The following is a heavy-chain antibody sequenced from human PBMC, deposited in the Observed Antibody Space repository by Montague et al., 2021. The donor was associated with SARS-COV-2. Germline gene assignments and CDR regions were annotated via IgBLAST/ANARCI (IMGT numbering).Heavy chain of an antibody. CDR3: ARGLGYTSMFRFFDY. Sequence: SETLSLTCAISGGSASGYYWAWIRQPPGKGLEWIGYMYYTGTSNYNPSLKSRVSMSIDTSKNPFSLNLTSVAAADTGVYYCARGLGYTSMFRFFDYWGHGAQVTVSS. D-gene: IGHD2-2*02. V-gene: IGHV4-59*02. CDR1: GGSASGYY. CDR2: MYYTGTS. J-gene: IGHJ4*01.